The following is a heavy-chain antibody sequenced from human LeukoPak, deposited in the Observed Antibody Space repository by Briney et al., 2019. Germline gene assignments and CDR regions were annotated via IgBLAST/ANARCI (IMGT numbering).Heavy chain of an antibody. V-gene: IGHV4-39*01. J-gene: IGHJ4*02. D-gene: IGHD3-16*02. CDR1: GGSISSSNYY. CDR2: MYYSGNT. CDR3: ARTLGWASSRYPFDG. Sequence: SSETLSLTCTVSGGSISSSNYYWGWIRQPPGKGLEWIGSMYYSGNTDYNPSLKSRVTISVDTSKNQFSLKVNSVTAADTAVYYCARTLGWASSRYPFDGWGQGTLSPSPQ.